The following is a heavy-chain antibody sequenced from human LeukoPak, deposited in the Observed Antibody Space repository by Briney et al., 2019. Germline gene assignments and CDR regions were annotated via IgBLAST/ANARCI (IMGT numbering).Heavy chain of an antibody. D-gene: IGHD3-3*01. Sequence: SETLSLTCTVSGGSISSYYWSWIRQPPGKGLEWIGYIYTSGSTNYNPSLKSRVTISVDTSKNQFSLKLSSVTAADTAAYYCARHVTIFDYMDVWGKGTTVTVSS. CDR2: IYTSGST. CDR1: GGSISSYY. V-gene: IGHV4-4*09. CDR3: ARHVTIFDYMDV. J-gene: IGHJ6*03.